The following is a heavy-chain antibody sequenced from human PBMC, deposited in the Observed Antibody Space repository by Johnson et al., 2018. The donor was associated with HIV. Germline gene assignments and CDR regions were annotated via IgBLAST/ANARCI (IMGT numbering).Heavy chain of an antibody. CDR3: AREELEPDVFDI. Sequence: QVQLVESGGGLVQPGGSLRVSCAASGFKYAASGLAFSNYAVKWVSHTPGGDGGTSFADSVKGRFTISRDNSKNTLYLQMNSLRAEDTAVYYCAREELEPDVFDIWGQGTMVTVSS. D-gene: IGHD1-1*01. J-gene: IGHJ3*02. V-gene: IGHV3-NL1*01. CDR1: GFKYA. CDR2: TPGGDGGT.